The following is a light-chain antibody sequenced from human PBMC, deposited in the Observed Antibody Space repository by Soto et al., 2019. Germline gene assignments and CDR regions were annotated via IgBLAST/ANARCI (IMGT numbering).Light chain of an antibody. Sequence: DIQMTQSPSTLSASVGDRVTITCRASQSTSSYLAWYQQKPGKAPKLLIYQASSLENGVPSRFSGSGSGTEFSRTISSLQPDDFATYYCQQYSSHSTFGQGTEVDIK. CDR3: QQYSSHST. CDR1: QSTSSY. V-gene: IGKV1-5*03. J-gene: IGKJ1*01. CDR2: QAS.